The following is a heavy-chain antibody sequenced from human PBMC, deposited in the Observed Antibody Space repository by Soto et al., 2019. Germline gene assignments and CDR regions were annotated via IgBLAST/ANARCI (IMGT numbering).Heavy chain of an antibody. D-gene: IGHD3-10*01. CDR2: ISYDGSNK. J-gene: IGHJ6*02. V-gene: IGHV3-30*18. CDR1: GFTFSSYG. CDR3: ANGRFEFGEFLYYGMDV. Sequence: GGSLRLSCAASGFTFSSYGMHWVRQAPGKGLEWVAVISYDGSNKYYADSVKGRFTISRDNSKNTLYLQMNSLRAEDTAVYYCANGRFEFGEFLYYGMDVWGQGTTVTVSS.